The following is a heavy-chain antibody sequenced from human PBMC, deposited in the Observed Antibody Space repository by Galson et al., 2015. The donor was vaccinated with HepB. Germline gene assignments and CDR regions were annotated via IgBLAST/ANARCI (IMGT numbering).Heavy chain of an antibody. Sequence: SLRLSCAASGFTFSSYGMHWVRQAPGKGLEWVAVISYDGSNKYYADSVKGRFTISRDNSKNTLYLQMNSLRAEDTAVYYCAKQPWRDSSGYYPTAWGYFDYWGQGTLVTVSS. V-gene: IGHV3-30*18. CDR1: GFTFSSYG. J-gene: IGHJ4*02. D-gene: IGHD3-22*01. CDR3: AKQPWRDSSGYYPTAWGYFDY. CDR2: ISYDGSNK.